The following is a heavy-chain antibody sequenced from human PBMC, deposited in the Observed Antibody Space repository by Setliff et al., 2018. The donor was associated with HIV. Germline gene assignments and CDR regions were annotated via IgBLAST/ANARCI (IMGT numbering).Heavy chain of an antibody. CDR3: ARSKSYYDSSGYAYNYYMDV. CDR1: GLSLTTSGVG. CDR2: VYWDDDK. D-gene: IGHD3-22*01. J-gene: IGHJ6*03. V-gene: IGHV2-5*02. Sequence: VSGPTLVNPTQTLTLTCTLSGLSLTTSGVGVAWIRQPPGKALQWLALVYWDDDKRYSPSLRSRLTITKDASKNQVVLTITDMDPADTATYYCARSKSYYDSSGYAYNYYMDVWGKGTTVTVSS.